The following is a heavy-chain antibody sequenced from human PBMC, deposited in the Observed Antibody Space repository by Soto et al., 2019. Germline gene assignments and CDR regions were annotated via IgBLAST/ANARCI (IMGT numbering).Heavy chain of an antibody. CDR3: TKAGGWYYYDSSGPPDASHV. J-gene: IGHJ3*01. CDR2: ISVNGRT. V-gene: IGHV3-23*01. Sequence: GGSLRLSCAASGFTFNFYAMAWVHQAPGKGLEWVSGISVNGRTNYADSVKGRFTISRDNSKNMVFLQMDTLRAEDTALYYCTKAGGWYYYDSSGPPDASHVWGQGTMVTVSS. CDR1: GFTFNFYA. D-gene: IGHD3-22*01.